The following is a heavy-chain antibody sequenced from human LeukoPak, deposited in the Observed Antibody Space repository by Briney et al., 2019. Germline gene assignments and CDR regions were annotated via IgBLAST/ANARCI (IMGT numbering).Heavy chain of an antibody. J-gene: IGHJ3*02. D-gene: IGHD3-16*01. V-gene: IGHV3-74*01. CDR2: VDNDGTKT. CDR3: ARGGLDHAFDI. Sequence: PGGSLRLSCAASGFTFTDYWMHWVRQAPGKGLVWVSRVDNDGTKTIYADCVQGRFTISRDNAKNSLYLQINSLRAEDTAIYYCARGGLDHAFDIWGQGTMVTVSS. CDR1: GFTFTDYW.